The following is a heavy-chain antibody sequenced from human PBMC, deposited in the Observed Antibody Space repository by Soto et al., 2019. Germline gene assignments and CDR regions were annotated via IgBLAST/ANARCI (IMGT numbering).Heavy chain of an antibody. Sequence: QVQLVESGGGVVQPGRSLRLSCAASGFTFSSYGMHWVRQAPGKGLECVAVISYDGSNKYYADSVKSRFTISRDNSKNTLYLQMNSLRPEDTAVYYCAKDAGREGYNYVGYWGQGTLVIVSS. CDR3: AKDAGREGYNYVGY. CDR2: ISYDGSNK. V-gene: IGHV3-30*18. J-gene: IGHJ4*02. D-gene: IGHD5-12*01. CDR1: GFTFSSYG.